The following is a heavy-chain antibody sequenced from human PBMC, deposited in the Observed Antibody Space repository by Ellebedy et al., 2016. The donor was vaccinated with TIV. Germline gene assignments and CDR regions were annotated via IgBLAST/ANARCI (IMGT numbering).Heavy chain of an antibody. Sequence: GESLKISXVVSGLTFTSYGMNWVRQAPGKGLEWVSYISSSSSTIYYADSVKGRFTISRDNAKNSLYLQMNSLRDEDTAVYYCARGDGATQTFHYWGQGTLVTVSS. CDR3: ARGDGATQTFHY. CDR1: GLTFTSYG. J-gene: IGHJ4*02. D-gene: IGHD5-12*01. V-gene: IGHV3-48*02. CDR2: ISSSSSTI.